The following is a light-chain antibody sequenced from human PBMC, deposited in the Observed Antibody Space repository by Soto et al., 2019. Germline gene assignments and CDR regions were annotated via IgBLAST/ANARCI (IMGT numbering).Light chain of an antibody. CDR2: AAS. Sequence: DIQTTQSPSSLSASVADRVIITCRASQSISNHLNWYQQKPGKAPKLLIFAASSLQSGVPSRFSGSRSGPDFTLTISSLQPEDFATYYCQQSYSSPPTFGQGTKVDI. CDR1: QSISNH. V-gene: IGKV1-39*01. J-gene: IGKJ1*01. CDR3: QQSYSSPPT.